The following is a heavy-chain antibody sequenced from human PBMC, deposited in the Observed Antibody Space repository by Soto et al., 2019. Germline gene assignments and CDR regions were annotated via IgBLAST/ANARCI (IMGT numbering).Heavy chain of an antibody. Sequence: QVQLVESGGGVVQPGRSLRLSCAASGFTFSSYAMHWVRQAPGKGLEWLAVISYDGSNKYYADTVKGRYTSSRDNSKNTLYLQMNSLGAEGTAVYYCPGATVADQTTLHNWGQGSLVTVSS. J-gene: IGHJ4*02. CDR1: GFTFSSYA. V-gene: IGHV3-30-3*01. CDR2: ISYDGSNK. D-gene: IGHD4-17*01. CDR3: PGATVADQTTLHN.